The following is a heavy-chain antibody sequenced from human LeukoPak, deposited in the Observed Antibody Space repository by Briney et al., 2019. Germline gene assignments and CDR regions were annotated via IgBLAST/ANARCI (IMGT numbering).Heavy chain of an antibody. CDR1: GGSISSGSYY. Sequence: PSETLSLTCTVSGGSISSGSYYWSWIRQPAGKGLEWIGRIYTSGSTNYNPSLKSRVTISVDTSKNQFSLKLSSVTAADTAVYYCAVGYSAAFDIWGQGTMVTVSS. J-gene: IGHJ3*02. CDR2: IYTSGST. CDR3: AVGYSAAFDI. V-gene: IGHV4-61*02. D-gene: IGHD1-26*01.